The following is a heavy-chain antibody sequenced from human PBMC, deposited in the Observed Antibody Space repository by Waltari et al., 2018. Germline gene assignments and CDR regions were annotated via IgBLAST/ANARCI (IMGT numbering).Heavy chain of an antibody. CDR3: AREGYSYGYGYFDY. Sequence: EVQLVESGGGLIQPGGSLRLSCAASGFTVSSNSMSWVRQAPGKGLEWVSVIYSGGSTYYADSGKGRFTISRDNSKNTLYLQMNSLRAEDTAVYYCAREGYSYGYGYFDYWGQGTLVTVSS. V-gene: IGHV3-53*01. D-gene: IGHD5-18*01. J-gene: IGHJ4*02. CDR1: GFTVSSNS. CDR2: IYSGGST.